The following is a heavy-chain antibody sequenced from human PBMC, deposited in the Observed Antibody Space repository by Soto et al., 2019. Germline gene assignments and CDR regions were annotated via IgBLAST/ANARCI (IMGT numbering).Heavy chain of an antibody. J-gene: IGHJ5*02. V-gene: IGHV6-1*01. CDR1: GDSVSSNSAS. CDR2: TYFRSKWYN. CDR3: AKGDNLGPKTGYAFDP. D-gene: IGHD5-12*01. Sequence: SQTLSLTCAISGDSVSSNSASWNWIRQSPSRGLEWLGRTYFRSKWYNDYAVSVKSRIIINPDTSNNQFSLQLNSVTPEDTAVYFCAKGDNLGPKTGYAFDPWGQGIMVTVSS.